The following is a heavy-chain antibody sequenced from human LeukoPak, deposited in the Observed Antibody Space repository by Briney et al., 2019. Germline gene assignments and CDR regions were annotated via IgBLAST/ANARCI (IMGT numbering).Heavy chain of an antibody. Sequence: PSETLSLTCTVSGGSISSYYCGSIRQPPGKGLEWIGYIFYNGSTNYNPSLKSRVTISLDTSKNQFSLNLSSVTAADTAVYYCARRPNWGPVFDDRVQGTLVTVSS. J-gene: IGHJ4*02. D-gene: IGHD7-27*01. CDR3: ARRPNWGPVFDD. CDR2: IFYNGST. V-gene: IGHV4-59*01. CDR1: GGSISSYY.